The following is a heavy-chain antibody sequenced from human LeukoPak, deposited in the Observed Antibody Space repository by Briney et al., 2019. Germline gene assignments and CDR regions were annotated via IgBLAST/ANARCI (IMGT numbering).Heavy chain of an antibody. V-gene: IGHV3-23*01. D-gene: IGHD5-18*01. J-gene: IGHJ4*02. CDR3: AKAQAGGFNYGPFDY. Sequence: GGSLRLSCAASGFTFSRFWMSWVRQTPGKGLQWVSTIDGPGRITLYADSVKGRFTISRDNSKNTMYLQMSSLRAEDTALYYCAKAQAGGFNYGPFDYWGQGSLVTVSS. CDR1: GFTFSRFW. CDR2: IDGPGRIT.